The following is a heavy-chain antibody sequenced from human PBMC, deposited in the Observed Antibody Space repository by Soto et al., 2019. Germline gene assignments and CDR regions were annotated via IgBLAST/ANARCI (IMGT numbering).Heavy chain of an antibody. Sequence: EVQLVESGGGLVQPGGSRKLSWEASGFPFSTCWTHWARQAPGRGLEWVSRIKDDGRRTSYADSVKGRCTIPRDNATNTLYLQMNSLRDDDTAIYYCARRHRPSYTSDYWGQGTLVTVSS. CDR1: GFPFSTCW. J-gene: IGHJ4*02. CDR2: IKDDGRRT. CDR3: ARRHRPSYTSDY. D-gene: IGHD4-4*01. V-gene: IGHV3-74*01.